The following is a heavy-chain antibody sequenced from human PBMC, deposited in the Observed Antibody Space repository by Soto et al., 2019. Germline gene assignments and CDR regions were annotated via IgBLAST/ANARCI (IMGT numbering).Heavy chain of an antibody. CDR3: AKVASGSYDWFDP. V-gene: IGHV3-74*01. D-gene: IGHD1-26*01. J-gene: IGHJ5*02. Sequence: EVQLVESGGGLVQPGGSLRLSCAASKFSFSGYWMHWVRQAPGKGLMWVSRVNPDGSTTTYADSVKGRFTISRDNAKNTVFLQMICLRADDTAVYYCAKVASGSYDWFDPWGQGTLVTVSS. CDR2: VNPDGSTT. CDR1: KFSFSGYW.